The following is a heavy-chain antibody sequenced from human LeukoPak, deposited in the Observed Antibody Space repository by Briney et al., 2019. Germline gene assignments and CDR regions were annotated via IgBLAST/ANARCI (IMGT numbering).Heavy chain of an antibody. Sequence: PSETLSLTCAVYGGSFSGYYWSWIRQPPGKGLELIVYTFHNGDTNYNPSLESRVTISVDTSKNDFSLRMTSVTAADTAIYYCARGAGGPDYWGPGTLVTVSS. J-gene: IGHJ4*02. CDR2: TFHNGDT. CDR3: ARGAGGPDY. CDR1: GGSFSGYY. D-gene: IGHD3-16*01. V-gene: IGHV4-34*01.